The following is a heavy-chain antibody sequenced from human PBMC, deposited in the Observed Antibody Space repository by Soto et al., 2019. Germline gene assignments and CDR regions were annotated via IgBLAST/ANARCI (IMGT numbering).Heavy chain of an antibody. CDR3: ARSLGYCSGGSCYRPYNWFDP. J-gene: IGHJ5*02. V-gene: IGHV4-38-2*01. Sequence: SETLSLTCAVSGYSISSGYYWGWIRQPPGKGLEWIGSIYHSGSTYYNPSLKSRVTISVDRSKNQFSLKLSSVTAADTAVYYCARSLGYCSGGSCYRPYNWFDPWGQGTLVTVSS. D-gene: IGHD2-15*01. CDR1: GYSISSGYY. CDR2: IYHSGST.